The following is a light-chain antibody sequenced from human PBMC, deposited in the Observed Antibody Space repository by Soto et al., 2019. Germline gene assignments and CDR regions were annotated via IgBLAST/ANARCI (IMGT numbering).Light chain of an antibody. Sequence: QSALTQPPSPSGSPGQSVTISCTGTKNDIGVYDFVSWYQHHPGKAPRLIIYEVVQRPSGVPDRFSGSKSGNTVSLTVSGLQAADEADYFCKSYAGSNTYVFGSGTKLTVL. CDR3: KSYAGSNTYV. J-gene: IGLJ1*01. V-gene: IGLV2-8*01. CDR1: KNDIGVYDF. CDR2: EVV.